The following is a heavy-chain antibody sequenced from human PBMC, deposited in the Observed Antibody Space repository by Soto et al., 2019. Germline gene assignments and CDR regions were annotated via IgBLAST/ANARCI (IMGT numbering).Heavy chain of an antibody. J-gene: IGHJ4*02. D-gene: IGHD6-19*01. CDR1: GFTFRDYA. CDR3: GKERRGSGWSGCNF. CDR2: ISGNGNSA. Sequence: VQLLESGGGLVQPGGSLRLSCAASGFTFRDYAMSWVRQVPGKGLEWVSDISGNGNSARYADSVKGRFTISRDNAKNTLYMQLNRLRVDDTAVYYCGKERRGSGWSGCNFWGQGTLVTVSS. V-gene: IGHV3-23*01.